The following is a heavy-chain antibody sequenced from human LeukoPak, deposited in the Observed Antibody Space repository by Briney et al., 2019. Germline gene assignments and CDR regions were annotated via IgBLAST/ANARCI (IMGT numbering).Heavy chain of an antibody. CDR1: GGSISSYY. V-gene: IGHV4-59*01. CDR3: ARGREDYDILTGYYKFYYFDY. CDR2: IYYSGST. D-gene: IGHD3-9*01. Sequence: SETLSLTCTVSGGSISSYYWSWIRQPPGKGLEWIGYIYYSGSTNYNPSLKSRVTISVDTSKNQFSLKLSSVTAADTAVYYCARGREDYDILTGYYKFYYFDYWGQGTLVTVSS. J-gene: IGHJ4*02.